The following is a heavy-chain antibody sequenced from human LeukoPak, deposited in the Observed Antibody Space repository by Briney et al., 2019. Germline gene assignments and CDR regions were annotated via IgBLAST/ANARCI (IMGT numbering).Heavy chain of an antibody. CDR3: ARGDSMVRGVIPFDY. D-gene: IGHD3-10*01. V-gene: IGHV4-59*01. J-gene: IGHJ4*02. CDR2: IYYSGST. Sequence: SETLSLTCTVSGGSISSYYWSWIRQPPGKGLEWIGYIYYSGSTNYNPSPKSRVTISVDTSKNQFSLKLSSVTAADTAVYYCARGDSMVRGVIPFDYWGQGTLVTVSS. CDR1: GGSISSYY.